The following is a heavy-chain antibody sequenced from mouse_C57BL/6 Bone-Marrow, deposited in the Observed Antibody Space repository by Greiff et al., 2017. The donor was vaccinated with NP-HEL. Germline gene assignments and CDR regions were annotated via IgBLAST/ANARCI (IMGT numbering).Heavy chain of an antibody. CDR1: GFNIKDDY. D-gene: IGHD2-3*01. J-gene: IGHJ2*01. Sequence: EVKLQESGAELVRPGASVKLSCTASGFNIKDDYMHWVKQRPEQGLEWIGWIDPENGDTEYASKFQGKATITADTSSNTAYLQLSSLTSEDTAVYYCTTDDGCYFDYWGQGTTLTVSS. CDR3: TTDDGCYFDY. V-gene: IGHV14-4*01. CDR2: IDPENGDT.